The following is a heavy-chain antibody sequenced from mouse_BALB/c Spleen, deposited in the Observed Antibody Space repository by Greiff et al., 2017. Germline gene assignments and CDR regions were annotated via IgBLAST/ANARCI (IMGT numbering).Heavy chain of an antibody. CDR2: ISSGGSYT. CDR3: ARENGKAWFAY. V-gene: IGHV5-6*01. J-gene: IGHJ3*01. D-gene: IGHD1-1*01. CDR1: GFTFSSYG. Sequence: EVNVVESGGDLVKPGGSLKLSCAASGFTFSSYGMSWVRQTPDKRLEWVATISSGGSYTYYPDSVKGRFTISRDNAKNTLYLQMSSLKSEDTAMYYCARENGKAWFAYWGQGTLVTVSA.